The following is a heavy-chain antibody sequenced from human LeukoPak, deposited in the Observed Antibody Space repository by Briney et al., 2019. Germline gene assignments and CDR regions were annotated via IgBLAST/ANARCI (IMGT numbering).Heavy chain of an antibody. CDR2: INPSGGST. D-gene: IGHD3-22*01. CDR1: GYTFTSYY. J-gene: IGHJ4*02. V-gene: IGHV1-46*01. CDR3: ARGPTYYYDSSGYYFSDY. Sequence: ASVKVSCKASGYTFTSYYMHWVRQAPGQGLEWMGIINPSGGSTSYAQKFQGRVTITRNTSISTVYMELSSLRSEDTAVYYCARGPTYYYDSSGYYFSDYWGQGTLVTVSS.